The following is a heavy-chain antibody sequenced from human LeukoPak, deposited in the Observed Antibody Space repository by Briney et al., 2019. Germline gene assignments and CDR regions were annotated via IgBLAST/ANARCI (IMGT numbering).Heavy chain of an antibody. V-gene: IGHV1-69*13. CDR2: IIPIFGTA. CDR3: WGGGWKKPFDY. Sequence: GASVKVSCKASGGTFSSYAISWVRQAPGQGLEWMGGIIPIFGTANYAQKFQGRVTIIADESTSTVYMELSSLRSEDTAVYYCWGGGWKKPFDYWGQGTLVTVSS. J-gene: IGHJ4*02. D-gene: IGHD2-21*01. CDR1: GGTFSSYA.